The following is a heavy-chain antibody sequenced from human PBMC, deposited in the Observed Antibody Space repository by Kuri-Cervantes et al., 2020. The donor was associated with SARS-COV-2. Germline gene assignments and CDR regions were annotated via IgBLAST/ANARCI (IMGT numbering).Heavy chain of an antibody. CDR2: TIPIFGST. J-gene: IGHJ4*02. V-gene: IGHV1-69*05. D-gene: IGHD3-22*01. CDR3: ATKDYYGNSGYNY. CDR1: GGTISSSA. Sequence: SVKVSCKAGGTISSSAISWVRQAPGEGLEWMGGTIPIFGSTHFAQKFQGRLTITTDGSTSTAYMELNSLRSDDTAFYYCATKDYYGNSGYNYWGQGTLVTVSS.